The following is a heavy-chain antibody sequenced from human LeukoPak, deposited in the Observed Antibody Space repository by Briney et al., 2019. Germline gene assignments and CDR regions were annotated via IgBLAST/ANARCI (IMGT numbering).Heavy chain of an antibody. CDR2: INAYNGNI. V-gene: IGHV1-18*01. CDR1: GYTFSSYG. Sequence: ASVMVSCKASGYTFSSYGITWVRQAPGQGLEWTGWINAYNGNINYAQNVQGRVTMTTDTSTSTAYMELRSLRSDDTAVYYCARTHCDTTSCLVIDYWGQGTLVTVSS. CDR3: ARTHCDTTSCLVIDY. J-gene: IGHJ4*02. D-gene: IGHD2-2*01.